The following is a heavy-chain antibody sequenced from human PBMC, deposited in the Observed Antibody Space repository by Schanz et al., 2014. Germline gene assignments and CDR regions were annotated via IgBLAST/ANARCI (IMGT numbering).Heavy chain of an antibody. Sequence: VQLVESGGGLVQPGGSLRLSCGASGFTFSAHAMSWVRQAPGKGPEWFSAISGSGGSTYYADSVKGRFTISRDNSKNTLYLQMNSLRAEDTAVYYCAKGSVVVVAATLPFDYWGQGTLVTVSS. CDR1: GFTFSAHA. D-gene: IGHD2-15*01. V-gene: IGHV3-23*04. CDR3: AKGSVVVVAATLPFDY. CDR2: ISGSGGST. J-gene: IGHJ4*02.